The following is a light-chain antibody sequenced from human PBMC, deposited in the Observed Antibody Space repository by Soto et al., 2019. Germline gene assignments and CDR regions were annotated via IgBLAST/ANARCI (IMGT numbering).Light chain of an antibody. Sequence: ETVLTQSPGTLSLSPGERATLSCRASQSVGSTYLAWDQQTPDQAPRLLIYDTFSRATVIPDRFIGSWDGTVFTLTISRPAPEDFAEYHCQQYGNPPWTFGQGTKLEIK. V-gene: IGKV3-20*01. CDR3: QQYGNPPWT. CDR1: QSVGSTY. J-gene: IGKJ2*01. CDR2: DTF.